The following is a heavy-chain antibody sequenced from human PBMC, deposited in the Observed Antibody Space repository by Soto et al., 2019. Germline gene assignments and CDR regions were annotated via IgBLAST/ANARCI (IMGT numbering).Heavy chain of an antibody. Sequence: KPSETLSLTCTVSGGSVSSDQYYWSWIRQPPGKGLEWIGYVHHSGSSNYNPSLKSRVTISADTSKNQFSLKLTSVTAADTAVYYCARDKRQQLSPTYYFYGMDVWGQGTTVTVSS. J-gene: IGHJ6*02. V-gene: IGHV4-61*01. CDR1: GGSVSSDQYY. D-gene: IGHD6-13*01. CDR2: VHHSGSS. CDR3: ARDKRQQLSPTYYFYGMDV.